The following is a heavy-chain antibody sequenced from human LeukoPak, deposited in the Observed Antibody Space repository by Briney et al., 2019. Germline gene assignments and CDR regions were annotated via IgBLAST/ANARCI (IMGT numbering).Heavy chain of an antibody. Sequence: GGSLRLSCAASGFTFSNYAMSWVRQAPGKGLEWVSAIVGSGGSTYYADSVKGRFSISRDNSKNTLFLQMNSLGVEDTALYSCWKWGAYDFLTAYYDPDFWGQGTLVTVSS. CDR2: IVGSGGST. CDR1: GFTFSNYA. CDR3: WKWGAYDFLTAYYDPDF. J-gene: IGHJ4*02. V-gene: IGHV3-23*01. D-gene: IGHD3-9*01.